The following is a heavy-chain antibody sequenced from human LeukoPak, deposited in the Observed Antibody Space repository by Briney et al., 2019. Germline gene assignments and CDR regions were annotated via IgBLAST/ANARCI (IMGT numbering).Heavy chain of an antibody. J-gene: IGHJ4*02. CDR2: IYYTGST. Sequence: SETLSLTCTVSGGSISSSSLYWRWIRQPPGKGLEWIGSIYYTGSTYYDPSLKSRVPISVDPYNNQFSLNLTSVTAADTAVYYCASLLLQAGDAYWGQGTLVTVSS. D-gene: IGHD1-26*01. V-gene: IGHV4-39*01. CDR3: ASLLLQAGDAY. CDR1: GGSISSSSLY.